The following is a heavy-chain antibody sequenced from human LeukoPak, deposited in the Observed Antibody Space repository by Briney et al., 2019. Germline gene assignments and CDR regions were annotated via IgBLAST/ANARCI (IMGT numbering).Heavy chain of an antibody. V-gene: IGHV3-7*01. Sequence: QSGGSLRLSCAASGFTFSSYWRSWVRQGQGKGLKGGANIKQDGSEKYYVDSVKGRFTISRDNAKNSLYLQMNSLRAEDTAVYYCARDRSGGIAVAHDYWGQGTLVPVSS. D-gene: IGHD6-19*01. CDR3: ARDRSGGIAVAHDY. CDR2: IKQDGSEK. CDR1: GFTFSSYW. J-gene: IGHJ4*02.